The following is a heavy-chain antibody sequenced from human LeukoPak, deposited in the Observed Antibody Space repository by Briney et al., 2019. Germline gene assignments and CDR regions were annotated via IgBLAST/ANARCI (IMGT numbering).Heavy chain of an antibody. Sequence: GGSLRLSCAASGFTFSSYSMTWVRQAPGKGLEWVSSISSSSSYIYYADSVKGRFTISRDNAKNSLYLQMNSLRAEDTAVYYCARTAWADYSNHGGGNWGQGTLVTVSS. CDR3: ARTAWADYSNHGGGN. V-gene: IGHV3-21*01. CDR2: ISSSSSYI. D-gene: IGHD4-11*01. CDR1: GFTFSSYS. J-gene: IGHJ4*02.